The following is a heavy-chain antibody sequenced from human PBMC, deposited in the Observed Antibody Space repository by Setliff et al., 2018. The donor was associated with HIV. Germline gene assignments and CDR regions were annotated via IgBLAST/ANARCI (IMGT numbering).Heavy chain of an antibody. CDR1: GGSISSGRYY. CDR3: AREPSPSQWQPLYFDV. CDR2: IYTSGIT. Sequence: SETLSLTCTVSGGSISSGRYYWSWIRQPAGKGLEWIGHIYTSGITNHNPSLKSRVTMSLDTSKEQFSLRLRSATAADTAIYYCAREPSPSQWQPLYFDVWGRGILVTVSS. D-gene: IGHD6-19*01. V-gene: IGHV4-61*09. J-gene: IGHJ4*02.